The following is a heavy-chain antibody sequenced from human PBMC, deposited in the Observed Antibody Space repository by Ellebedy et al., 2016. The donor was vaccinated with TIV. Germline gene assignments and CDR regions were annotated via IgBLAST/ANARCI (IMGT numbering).Heavy chain of an antibody. J-gene: IGHJ4*02. CDR2: IIPMLGKA. CDR1: GGTFSSYA. D-gene: IGHD4-23*01. V-gene: IGHV1-69*10. Sequence: AASVKVSCKASGGTFSSYAISWVRQAPGQGLEWMGGIIPMLGKANYAQKFQGRVTITADDSTSTAYMELSSLRSEDTAVYYCARVGNYYGGNPSYYFDYWGQGTLVTVSS. CDR3: ARVGNYYGGNPSYYFDY.